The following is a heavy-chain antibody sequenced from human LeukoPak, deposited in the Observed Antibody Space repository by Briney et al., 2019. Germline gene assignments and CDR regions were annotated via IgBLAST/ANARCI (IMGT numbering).Heavy chain of an antibody. CDR1: GGSFSGYY. Sequence: SETLSLTCAVYGGSFSGYYWSWIRQPPGKGLEWIGEINHSGSTNYNPSLKSRVTIPVDTSKNQFSLKLSSVTAADTAVYYCAMGGPEWDTRAGFLNDYWGQGTLVTVSS. V-gene: IGHV4-34*01. D-gene: IGHD1-26*01. CDR2: INHSGST. CDR3: AMGGPEWDTRAGFLNDY. J-gene: IGHJ4*02.